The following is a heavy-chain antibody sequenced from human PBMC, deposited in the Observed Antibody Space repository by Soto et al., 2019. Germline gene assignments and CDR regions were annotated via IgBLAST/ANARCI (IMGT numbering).Heavy chain of an antibody. D-gene: IGHD6-19*01. J-gene: IGHJ4*02. Sequence: GGSLRLSCAASGFTFSNYAMSWVRQAPGKGLEWVSAISGSGDSTYYADSVKGRFTISRDNSKNTVHLQMNSLRAEDTAVYYCAKGSRIAVAGTSVYWGQGSQVTVSS. V-gene: IGHV3-23*01. CDR1: GFTFSNYA. CDR3: AKGSRIAVAGTSVY. CDR2: ISGSGDST.